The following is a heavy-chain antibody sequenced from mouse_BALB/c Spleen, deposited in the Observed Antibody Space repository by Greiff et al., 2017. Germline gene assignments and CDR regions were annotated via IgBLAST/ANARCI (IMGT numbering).Heavy chain of an antibody. V-gene: IGHV3-6*02. Sequence: EVKLEESGPGLVKPSQSLSLTCSVTGYSITSGYYWNWIRQFPGNKLEWMGYISYDGSNNYNPSLKNRISITRDTSKNQFFLKLNSVTTEDTATYYCASRVRGYFDYWGQGTTLTVSS. D-gene: IGHD2-2*01. CDR1: GYSITSGYY. CDR3: ASRVRGYFDY. CDR2: ISYDGSN. J-gene: IGHJ2*01.